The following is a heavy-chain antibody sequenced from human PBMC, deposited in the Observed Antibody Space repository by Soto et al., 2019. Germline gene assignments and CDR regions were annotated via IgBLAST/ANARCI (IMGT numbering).Heavy chain of an antibody. J-gene: IGHJ4*02. CDR1: GYTFTSFP. D-gene: IGHD3-10*01. Sequence: QVQLVQSGAEVKKPGASVRVSCQASGYTFTSFPIHWVRQASGERLEWMGWINAANGDTGYSQKFQGRVTMTRDKAASTVSMELSSLTSEDTAVYFCSRKDYYGSGNYHFDSWGQGTLVIVSS. CDR3: SRKDYYGSGNYHFDS. V-gene: IGHV1-3*01. CDR2: INAANGDT.